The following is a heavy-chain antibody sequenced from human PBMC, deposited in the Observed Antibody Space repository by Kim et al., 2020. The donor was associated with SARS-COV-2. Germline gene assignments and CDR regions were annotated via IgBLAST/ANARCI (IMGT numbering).Heavy chain of an antibody. D-gene: IGHD4-17*01. J-gene: IGHJ6*02. Sequence: SVKVSCKASGGTFSSYAISWVRQAPGQGLEWMGGIIPIFGTANYAQKFQGRVTITADESTSTAYMELSSLRSEDTAVYYCARDLPGGDGYGDYYYYGMDVWAQGTTVTVSS. CDR2: IIPIFGTA. CDR1: GGTFSSYA. CDR3: ARDLPGGDGYGDYYYYGMDV. V-gene: IGHV1-69*13.